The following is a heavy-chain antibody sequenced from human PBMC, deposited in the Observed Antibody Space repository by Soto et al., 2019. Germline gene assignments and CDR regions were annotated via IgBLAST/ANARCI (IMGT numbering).Heavy chain of an antibody. Sequence: GGSLRLSCAASGFTVSNNYMSWVRQAPGKGLEWVSAIRGSGASTYYADSVKGRFTISRDNSKNTLFLQMNSLRVEDTALYYCAKDYYYDSSGYASPDYWGRGTLVTVSS. J-gene: IGHJ4*02. CDR3: AKDYYYDSSGYASPDY. D-gene: IGHD3-22*01. V-gene: IGHV3-23*01. CDR1: GFTVSNNY. CDR2: IRGSGAST.